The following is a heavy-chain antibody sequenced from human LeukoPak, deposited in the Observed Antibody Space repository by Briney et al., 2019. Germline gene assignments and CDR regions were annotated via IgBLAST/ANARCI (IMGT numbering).Heavy chain of an antibody. J-gene: IGHJ5*02. CDR1: GVSFSGYY. D-gene: IGHD4-23*01. V-gene: IGHV4-34*01. Sequence: SETLSLTCAVYGVSFSGYYWSWVRQPPGKGLEWLGEINHSGSTNYNPSLKSRVTISVDTSKNQFSLKLSSVTAADTAVYYCARWVGWYGGNWFDPWGQGTLVTVSS. CDR3: ARWVGWYGGNWFDP. CDR2: INHSGST.